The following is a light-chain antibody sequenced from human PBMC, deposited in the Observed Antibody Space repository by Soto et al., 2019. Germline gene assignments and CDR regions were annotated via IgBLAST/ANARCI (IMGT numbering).Light chain of an antibody. CDR3: QQYNNWPRT. CDR1: QSVSNN. Sequence: EIVMTQSPATLSVSPGERATLSCRASQSVSNNLVWYQQKPGQAPRLLIYGASTRATGIPARFSGSGSGTEFTLTISSLQSEDFAIYYCQQYNNWPRTFGQGTKVEMK. V-gene: IGKV3-15*01. J-gene: IGKJ1*01. CDR2: GAS.